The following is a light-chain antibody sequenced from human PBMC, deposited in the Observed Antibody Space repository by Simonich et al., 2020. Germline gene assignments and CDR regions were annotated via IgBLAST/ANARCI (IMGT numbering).Light chain of an antibody. V-gene: IGKV1-5*03. J-gene: IGKJ2*01. CDR3: QQYNSYHT. CDR1: QSISSW. Sequence: DIQMTQSPSTLSASVGDRVTTTCRASQSISSWLAWYQQKPGKAPKLLIYNAASLESGVPSRFSGSGSGTEFTLTIISLQPDDFATYYCQQYNSYHTFGQGTKLEIK. CDR2: NAA.